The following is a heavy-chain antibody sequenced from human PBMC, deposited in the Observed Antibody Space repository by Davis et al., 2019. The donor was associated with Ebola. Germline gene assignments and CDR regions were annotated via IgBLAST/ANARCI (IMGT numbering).Heavy chain of an antibody. J-gene: IGHJ6*04. D-gene: IGHD2-21*01. CDR2: ISSGGVTM. Sequence: PGGSLRLSCVASGGTFSDFSMNWVRQTPGKGLQWISYISSGGVTMYYADSVKGRFTVSRDNARNTLYLQMSSLRDEDTAMYYCARVNLWSRGWGMDVWGKGTTVTVSS. V-gene: IGHV3-48*02. CDR1: GGTFSDFS. CDR3: ARVNLWSRGWGMDV.